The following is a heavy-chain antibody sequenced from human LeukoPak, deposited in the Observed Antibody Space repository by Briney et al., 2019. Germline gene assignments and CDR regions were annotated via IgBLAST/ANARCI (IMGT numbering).Heavy chain of an antibody. Sequence: GGSLRLSCAASGFTFSNAWMSWVRQAPGKGLEWVGRIKSKTDGGTTDYASPVKGRFTISRDDSKNTLYLQMNSLRAEDTAVYYCAKDACGGDCYNFDYWGQGTLVTVSS. CDR1: GFTFSNAW. V-gene: IGHV3-15*01. CDR2: IKSKTDGGTT. J-gene: IGHJ4*02. D-gene: IGHD2-21*01. CDR3: AKDACGGDCYNFDY.